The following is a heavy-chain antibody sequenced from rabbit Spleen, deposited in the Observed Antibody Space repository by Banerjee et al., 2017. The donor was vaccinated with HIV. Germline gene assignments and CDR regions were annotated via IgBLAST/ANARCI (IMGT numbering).Heavy chain of an antibody. CDR2: INSITGKT. CDR1: GFSFTNKDV. Sequence: QEHLEESGGGLVKPEGSLTLTCTASGFSFTNKDVMCWVRQAPGKGLEWIGCINSITGKTVYATWAKGRFTISRASATTVFLQMTSLTAADTATYFCARDTGSSFSSYGMDLWGQGTLVTVS. CDR3: ARDTGSSFSSYGMDL. D-gene: IGHD8-1*01. V-gene: IGHV1S45*01. J-gene: IGHJ6*01.